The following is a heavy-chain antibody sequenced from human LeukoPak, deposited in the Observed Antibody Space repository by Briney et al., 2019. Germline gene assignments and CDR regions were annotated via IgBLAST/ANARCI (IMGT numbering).Heavy chain of an antibody. CDR3: AKDGLLVVPAALYYFDY. CDR1: GFTFSDYY. J-gene: IGHJ4*02. Sequence: GGSLRLSCAASGFTFSDYYMSWIRLTPEKGLEWVSYISGSDDTIYYADSVKGRFTISRDNAKNSLYLQMNSLRAEDTAVYYCAKDGLLVVPAALYYFDYWGQGTLVTVSS. CDR2: ISGSDDTI. D-gene: IGHD2-2*01. V-gene: IGHV3-11*01.